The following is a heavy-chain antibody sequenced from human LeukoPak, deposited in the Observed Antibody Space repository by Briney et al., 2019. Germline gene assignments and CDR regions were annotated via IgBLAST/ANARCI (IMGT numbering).Heavy chain of an antibody. V-gene: IGHV4-4*07. CDR2: INTSGST. CDR3: ARSVLDETYYMDV. CDR1: GGSISSYY. Sequence: PSETLSLTCTVSGGSISSYYWSWIRQPAGKGLEWIGRINTSGSTKYNPSLKSRVTMSVDTSNNQFSLKLSSVTAADTVVYYCARSVLDETYYMDVWGKGTTVTVSS. J-gene: IGHJ6*03. D-gene: IGHD3-16*01.